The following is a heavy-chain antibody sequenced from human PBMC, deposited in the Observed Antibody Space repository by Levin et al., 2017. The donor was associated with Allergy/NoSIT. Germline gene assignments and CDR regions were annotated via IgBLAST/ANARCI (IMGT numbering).Heavy chain of an antibody. CDR1: GFTFSSYW. V-gene: IGHV3-74*01. D-gene: IGHD5-24*01. CDR3: ARDLEGIDY. CDR2: INTDGSST. Sequence: GESLKISCAASGFTFSSYWMHWVRQAPGQGLVWVSHINTDGSSTNYADSVKGRFTISRDNAKNTMYLQMNSLRAEDTAVYYCARDLEGIDYWGQGALVTVSS. J-gene: IGHJ4*02.